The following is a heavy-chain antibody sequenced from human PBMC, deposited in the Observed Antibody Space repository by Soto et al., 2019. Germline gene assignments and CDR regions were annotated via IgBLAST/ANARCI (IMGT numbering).Heavy chain of an antibody. Sequence: VSSVKLSCKASGYTLTSYLMGWVRQAPGQGLEWMGWISAYNGNTNYAQKLQGRVTMTTDTSTSTAYMELRSLRSDDTAVYYCARLIAAAGTFDYWGQGTLVTVSS. J-gene: IGHJ4*02. CDR2: ISAYNGNT. V-gene: IGHV1-18*04. CDR1: GYTLTSYL. D-gene: IGHD6-13*01. CDR3: ARLIAAAGTFDY.